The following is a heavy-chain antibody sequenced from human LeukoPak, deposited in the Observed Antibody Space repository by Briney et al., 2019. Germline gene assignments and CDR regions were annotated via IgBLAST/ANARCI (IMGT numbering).Heavy chain of an antibody. V-gene: IGHV3-23*01. CDR2: ISGSAGST. CDR1: GFTFSSYA. CDR3: AKDKIRYSSTSGAFDI. J-gene: IGHJ3*02. D-gene: IGHD6-13*01. Sequence: GGSLRLSCAASGFTFSSYAMSWVRQAPGKGLEWVSGISGSAGSTYYADSVKGRFTISRDNSKNTLYLQMNSLRAGDTAVYYCAKDKIRYSSTSGAFDIWGQGTMVIVSS.